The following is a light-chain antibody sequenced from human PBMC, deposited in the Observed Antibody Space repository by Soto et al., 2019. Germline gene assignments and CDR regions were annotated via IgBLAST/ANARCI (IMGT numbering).Light chain of an antibody. CDR2: YDY. Sequence: QSVLTQPPSVSAAPGHKVTISCSGSSSNIEKNFVSWYRQLAGAAPQLLISYDYKRPSGIPDRFSGSKSGTSATLGIAGLQTGDEADYYCATWDGSLSAVVFGGGTKLTVL. J-gene: IGLJ2*01. CDR3: ATWDGSLSAVV. CDR1: SSNIEKNF. V-gene: IGLV1-51*01.